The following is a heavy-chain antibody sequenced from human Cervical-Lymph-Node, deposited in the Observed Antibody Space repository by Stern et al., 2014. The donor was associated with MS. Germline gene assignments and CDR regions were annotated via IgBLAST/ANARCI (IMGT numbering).Heavy chain of an antibody. V-gene: IGHV3-11*06. D-gene: IGHD3-16*01. Sequence: MQLVESGGDLVKPGGSLRLSCVASGFTFTDYYMSWIRQAPGKGLEWVSYISSSSTYSGYADSVKGRFTISRDNAKNSLYLQMNSLRADDTAVYYCARDKGPAFDLGQGTLVTVSS. CDR2: ISSSSTYS. J-gene: IGHJ4*02. CDR3: ARDKGPAFD. CDR1: GFTFTDYY.